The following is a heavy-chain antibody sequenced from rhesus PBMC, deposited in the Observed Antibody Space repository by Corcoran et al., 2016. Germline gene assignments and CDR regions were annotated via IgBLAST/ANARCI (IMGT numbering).Heavy chain of an antibody. V-gene: IGHV3S5*01. CDR1: GFTFSSYG. D-gene: IGHD6-13*01. CDR3: AKEYSSWSGDGLDS. J-gene: IGHJ6*01. Sequence: EVQLVETGGGLVQPGGSLKLSCAASGFTFSSYGMSWVRQAQGKGLEWFSAINSGGGSTYYADSVKGRFTISIENTKNTLSLQMNSLRAEDTAVYDCAKEYSSWSGDGLDSWGQGVVVTVSS. CDR2: INSGGGST.